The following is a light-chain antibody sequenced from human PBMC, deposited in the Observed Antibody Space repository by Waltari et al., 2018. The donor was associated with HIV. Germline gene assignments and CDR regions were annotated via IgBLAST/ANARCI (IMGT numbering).Light chain of an antibody. CDR3: CSFAGTFMI. CDR2: DVN. V-gene: IGLV2-11*01. Sequence: QSALTQPRSVSGSPGQSVTISCTGTSSDVGGYNYVSWYQQHPGKAPKLIIYDVNNRPSGVPDRFSGSKSGNTASLTISGLQAEDEADYYCCSFAGTFMIFGGGTKLTVL. J-gene: IGLJ2*01. CDR1: SSDVGGYNY.